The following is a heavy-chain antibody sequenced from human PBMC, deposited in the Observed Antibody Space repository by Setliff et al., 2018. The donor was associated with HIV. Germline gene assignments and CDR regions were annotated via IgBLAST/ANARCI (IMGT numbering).Heavy chain of an antibody. V-gene: IGHV3-21*01. CDR2: ISSSSTYI. J-gene: IGHJ4*02. Sequence: GGSLRLSCAASGFTFSSYSMNWVRQAPGKGLEWVSSISSSSTYIYYADSVRGRFTISRDNAKNSLYLQMNSLRAEDTAVYYCVRWGLPYGIDAWGQGTLVTGSS. CDR1: GFTFSSYS. D-gene: IGHD3-16*01. CDR3: VRWGLPYGIDA.